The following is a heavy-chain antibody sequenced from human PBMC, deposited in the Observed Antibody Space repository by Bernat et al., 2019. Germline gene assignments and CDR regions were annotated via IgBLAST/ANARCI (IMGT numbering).Heavy chain of an antibody. V-gene: IGHV4-30-4*01. D-gene: IGHD3-3*01. CDR1: GGSISSGDYY. CDR2: IYYSGST. CDR3: ARDQAYYDFWGGDPMRWFDP. Sequence: QVQLQESGPGLVKPSQTLSLTCTVSGGSISSGDYYWSWIRQPPGKGLEWIGYIYYSGSTYYNPSLKSRVTISVDTSKNQFSLKLSSVTAADTAVYYCARDQAYYDFWGGDPMRWFDPWGQGTLVTVSS. J-gene: IGHJ5*02.